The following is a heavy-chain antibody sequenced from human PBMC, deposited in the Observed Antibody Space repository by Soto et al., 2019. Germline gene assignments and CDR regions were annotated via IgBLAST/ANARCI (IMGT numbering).Heavy chain of an antibody. V-gene: IGHV4-59*08. J-gene: IGHJ4*02. CDR3: ARGAVTRYDY. CDR2: IYYSGTT. CDR1: GGSISSYY. D-gene: IGHD4-17*01. Sequence: PSETLSLTCTVSGGSISSYYWSWIRQPPGKGLEWIGYIYYSGTTNYNPSLKSRVTISVDTSKNQFSLKLSSVTAADTAVNYCARGAVTRYDYWGQGTQVTVSS.